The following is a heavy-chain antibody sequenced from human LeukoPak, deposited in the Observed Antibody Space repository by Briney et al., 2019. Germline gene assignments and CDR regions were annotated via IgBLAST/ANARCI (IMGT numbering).Heavy chain of an antibody. D-gene: IGHD1-1*01. V-gene: IGHV4-59*01. CDR2: IYYSGST. J-gene: IGHJ4*02. CDR3: ARGGATVQSYYFDY. CDR1: GGSISSYY. Sequence: SETLSLTCTVSGGSISSYYWSWIRQPPGKGLEWIGYIYYSGSTNYNPSPKSRVTISVDTSKNQFSLKLSSVTAADTAVYYCARGGATVQSYYFDYWGQGTLVTVSS.